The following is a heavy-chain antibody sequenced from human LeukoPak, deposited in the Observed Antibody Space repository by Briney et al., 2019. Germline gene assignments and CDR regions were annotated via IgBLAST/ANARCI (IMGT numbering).Heavy chain of an antibody. Sequence: PGGFLRLSCAASGFTFSKYWMLWVRQAPGKGLESVSRINTDGTVTTYADSAKGRFTVSRDNADNTMFLQMNSVRDEDTAVYYCATKQWLAPPPDSWGQGTPVTVSS. CDR1: GFTFSKYW. CDR2: INTDGTVT. J-gene: IGHJ4*02. V-gene: IGHV3-74*01. CDR3: ATKQWLAPPPDS. D-gene: IGHD6-19*01.